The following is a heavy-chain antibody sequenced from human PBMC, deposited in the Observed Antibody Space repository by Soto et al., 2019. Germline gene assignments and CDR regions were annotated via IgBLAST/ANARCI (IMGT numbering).Heavy chain of an antibody. D-gene: IGHD5-18*01. V-gene: IGHV3-23*01. CDR3: AKGPHSFGWHYFYD. CDR2: VSGIGGKT. Sequence: RGSLRLSCAASGFTFSSYAMSWVRQAPGKGPEWVSTVSGIGGKTYYADYVTGRFTISRDNSENTLYLQMISLRAEDIAIYYSAKGPHSFGWHYFYDWGQGTLVTVSS. CDR1: GFTFSSYA. J-gene: IGHJ4*02.